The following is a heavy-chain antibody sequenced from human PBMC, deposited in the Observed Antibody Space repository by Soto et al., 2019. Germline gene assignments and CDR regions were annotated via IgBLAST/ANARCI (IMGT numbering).Heavy chain of an antibody. CDR3: VRGGIAGNWFDP. Sequence: QVQLQESGPGLVKPSQTLSLTCSVSGGSITSGGFYWSWIRQHPEKGLEWIAYIFHSGSTDFNPSPKGRITTSAATSKNQFSLKLTSVTAADTAVYYCVRGGIAGNWFDPWGQGTLVTVSS. CDR1: GGSITSGGFY. D-gene: IGHD6-13*01. V-gene: IGHV4-31*03. CDR2: IFHSGST. J-gene: IGHJ5*02.